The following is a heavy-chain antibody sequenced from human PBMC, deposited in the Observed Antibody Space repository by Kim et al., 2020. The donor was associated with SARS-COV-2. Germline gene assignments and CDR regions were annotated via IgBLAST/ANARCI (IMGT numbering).Heavy chain of an antibody. CDR2: IYWDDDK. J-gene: IGHJ4*02. CDR1: GFSLSTSGVG. CDR3: ARIPSGSRTVGSFDY. D-gene: IGHD1-26*01. Sequence: SGPTLVNPTQTLTLTCTFSGFSLSTSGVGVGWIRQPPGKALEWLALIYWDDDKRYSPSLKSMLTITKDTSKNQVVLTMTNMDPVDTATYYCARIPSGSRTVGSFDYWGQGTLVTVSS. V-gene: IGHV2-5*02.